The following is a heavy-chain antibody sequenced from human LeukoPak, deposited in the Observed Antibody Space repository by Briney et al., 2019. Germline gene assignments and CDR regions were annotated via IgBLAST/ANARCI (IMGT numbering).Heavy chain of an antibody. CDR1: GYTFTSYG. CDR3: ARSGSQYYYDSSGYYYYYYMDV. J-gene: IGHJ6*03. D-gene: IGHD3-22*01. CDR2: ISAYNGNT. Sequence: GASVKVSCKASGYTFTSYGISWVRQAPGQGLEWMGWISAYNGNTNYAQKLQGRVAMTTDTSTSTAYMELRSLRSDDTAVYYCARSGSQYYYDSSGYYYYYYMDVWGKGTTVTISS. V-gene: IGHV1-18*01.